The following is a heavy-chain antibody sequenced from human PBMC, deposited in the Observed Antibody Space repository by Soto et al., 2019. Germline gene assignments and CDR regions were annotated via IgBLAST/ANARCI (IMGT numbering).Heavy chain of an antibody. J-gene: IGHJ3*02. CDR2: ISYDGSNK. V-gene: IGHV3-30-3*01. Sequence: QVQLVESGGGVVQPGRSLRLSCAASGFTFSSYAMHWVRQAPGKGLEWVAVISYDGSNKYYADSVKGRFTISRDNSKNTLYLQMNSRRAEDTAVYYCTSSGWTDDAFDIWGQGTMVTVSS. D-gene: IGHD6-19*01. CDR3: TSSGWTDDAFDI. CDR1: GFTFSSYA.